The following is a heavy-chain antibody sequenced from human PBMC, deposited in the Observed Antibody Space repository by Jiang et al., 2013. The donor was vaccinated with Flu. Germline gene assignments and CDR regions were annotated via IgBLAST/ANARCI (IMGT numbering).Heavy chain of an antibody. Sequence: CKASGYTFTSYYMHWVRQAPGQGLEWMGIINPSGGSTSYAQKFQGRVTMTRDTSTSTVYMELSSLRSEDTAVYYCARPLDGSYSSSSLGFDYWGQGTLVTVSS. D-gene: IGHD6-13*01. CDR2: INPSGGST. V-gene: IGHV1-46*01. CDR1: GYTFTSYY. CDR3: ARPLDGSYSSSSLGFDY. J-gene: IGHJ4*02.